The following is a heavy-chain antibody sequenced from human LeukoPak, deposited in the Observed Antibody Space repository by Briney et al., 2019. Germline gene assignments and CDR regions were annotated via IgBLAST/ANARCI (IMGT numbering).Heavy chain of an antibody. CDR1: GFTVSSNY. Sequence: GGSLRLSCAASGFTVSSNYMSWVRQAPGRGLEWVSVIYSGGSTYYADCVKGRFAISRDNSKNTLYLQMNSLRAEDTAVYYCARSTRRYFDYWGQGTLVTVSS. CDR3: ARSTRRYFDY. CDR2: IYSGGST. D-gene: IGHD2-15*01. J-gene: IGHJ4*02. V-gene: IGHV3-53*01.